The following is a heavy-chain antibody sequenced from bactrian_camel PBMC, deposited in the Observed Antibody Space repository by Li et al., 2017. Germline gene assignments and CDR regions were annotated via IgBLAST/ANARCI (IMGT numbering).Heavy chain of an antibody. CDR3: AAGWGCTERPGINY. CDR2: TNNYGTT. Sequence: VQLVESGGGSVQAGGSLRLSCAASGYTYSSYCMGWFRQTPGKEREAVATTNNYGTTTYTDSVKGRFTISRDNAKNTLYLQMNSLKPEDSAMYYCAAGWGCTERPGINYWGQGTQVTVS. D-gene: IGHD3*01. V-gene: IGHV3S55*01. CDR1: GYTYSSYC. J-gene: IGHJ4*01.